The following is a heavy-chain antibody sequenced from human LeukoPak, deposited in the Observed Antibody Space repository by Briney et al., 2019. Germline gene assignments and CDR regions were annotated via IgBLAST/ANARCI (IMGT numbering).Heavy chain of an antibody. V-gene: IGHV4-34*01. D-gene: IGHD1-26*01. J-gene: IGHJ4*02. CDR1: GGSFSGYY. Sequence: SETLSLTCAVYGGSFSGYYWSWIRQPPGKGLEWIGEINHSGSTNYNPSLKSRVTISVDTSKNQFSLKLSSVTAAGTAVYYCARAGRELLEGFDYWGQGTLVTVSS. CDR2: INHSGST. CDR3: ARAGRELLEGFDY.